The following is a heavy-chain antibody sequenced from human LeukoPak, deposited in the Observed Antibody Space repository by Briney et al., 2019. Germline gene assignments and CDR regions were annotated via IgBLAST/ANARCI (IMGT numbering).Heavy chain of an antibody. J-gene: IGHJ5*02. CDR3: ARVVRDYDILTGYPDWFDP. Sequence: SETLSLTCTVSGGSVSNSLYYWSWIRQPPGKGLEWIGYIYYNGDTNYNPSLKSRVTISVDKSKNQFSLKLSSVTAADTAVYYCARVVRDYDILTGYPDWFDPWGQGTLVTVSS. CDR2: IYYNGDT. CDR1: GGSVSNSLYY. V-gene: IGHV4-61*05. D-gene: IGHD3-9*01.